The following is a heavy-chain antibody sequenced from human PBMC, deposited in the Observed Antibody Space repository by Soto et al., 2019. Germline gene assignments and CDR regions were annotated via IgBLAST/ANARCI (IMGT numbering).Heavy chain of an antibody. CDR2: ISYDGSNK. Sequence: QLGGSLRLSCAASGFTFSSYGMHWVRQAPGKGLEWVAVISYDGSNKYYADSVKGRFTISRDNSKNTLYLQMNSLRAEDTDVYYCAKDPDLPLFSVVLRYFDCLGLGRYFDYWGQGTLVTVSS. CDR3: AKDPDLPLFSVVLRYFDCLGLGRYFDY. D-gene: IGHD3-9*01. V-gene: IGHV3-30*18. CDR1: GFTFSSYG. J-gene: IGHJ4*02.